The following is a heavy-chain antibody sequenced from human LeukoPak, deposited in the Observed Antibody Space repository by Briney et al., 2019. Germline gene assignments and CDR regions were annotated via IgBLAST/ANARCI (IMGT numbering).Heavy chain of an antibody. Sequence: GRSLRLSCAASGFTFSSYGMHWVRQAPGKGLEWVAVIWYDGSNKYYADSVKGRFTISRDNSKNTLYLQMNSLRAEDTAVYYCASGYCSGGSCRGERSGYCFDYWGQGTLVTVSS. V-gene: IGHV3-33*01. CDR1: GFTFSSYG. D-gene: IGHD2-15*01. CDR3: ASGYCSGGSCRGERSGYCFDY. CDR2: IWYDGSNK. J-gene: IGHJ4*02.